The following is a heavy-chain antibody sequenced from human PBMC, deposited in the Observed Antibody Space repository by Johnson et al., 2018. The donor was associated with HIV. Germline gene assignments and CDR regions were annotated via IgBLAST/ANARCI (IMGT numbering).Heavy chain of an antibody. J-gene: IGHJ3*02. CDR2: ISGSGGNT. Sequence: VLLVESGGGVVRPGGSLRLSCAASGFTFDDYGMSWVRQAPGKGLEWVSAISGSGGNTYYADSVKGRFTISRDNSKNTLYLQMNSLRAEDTAVYYCARVDTAMTYDAFDIWGQGTMVTVSS. V-gene: IGHV3-23*04. CDR3: ARVDTAMTYDAFDI. D-gene: IGHD5-18*01. CDR1: GFTFDDYG.